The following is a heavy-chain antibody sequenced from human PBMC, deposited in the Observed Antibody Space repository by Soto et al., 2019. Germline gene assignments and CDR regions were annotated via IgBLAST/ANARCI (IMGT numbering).Heavy chain of an antibody. CDR1: GGSISSYY. CDR2: IYYSGST. D-gene: IGHD6-19*01. CDR3: ARSMTEGLVFDY. Sequence: SETLSLTCTVSGGSISSYYWSWIRQPPGKGLEWIGYIYYSGSTNYNPSLKSRVTISVDTSKNQFSLKLSSVTAADTAVYYCARSMTEGLVFDYWGQGTLVTVSS. J-gene: IGHJ4*02. V-gene: IGHV4-59*08.